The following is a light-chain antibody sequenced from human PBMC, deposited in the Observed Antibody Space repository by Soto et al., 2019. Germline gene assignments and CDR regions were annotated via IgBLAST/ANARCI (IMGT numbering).Light chain of an antibody. Sequence: QSVLTQPASVSGSPGQSITISCTGTSSDVGGYNYVSWYQQHPGKAPKLMIYDVSNRPSGVSIRFSGSKSGNTASLTISGLQAEDEADYYCSSYTSSSTLFGTGTKVTVL. CDR2: DVS. J-gene: IGLJ1*01. CDR3: SSYTSSSTL. V-gene: IGLV2-14*01. CDR1: SSDVGGYNY.